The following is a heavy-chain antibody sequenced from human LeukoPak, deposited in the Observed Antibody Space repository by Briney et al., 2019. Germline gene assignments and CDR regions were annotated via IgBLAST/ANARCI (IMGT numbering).Heavy chain of an antibody. CDR1: GGSISSYY. V-gene: IGHV4-59*01. CDR3: ARDAERIAVNTDWYFDL. J-gene: IGHJ2*01. Sequence: SETLSLTCTGSGGSISSYYWSWVRQPPGKGLGGVGYIYYSGSTNYNPSLKSRVTISVDTSKNQFSLKLSSVTAADTAVYYCARDAERIAVNTDWYFDLWGRGTLVTVSS. CDR2: IYYSGST. D-gene: IGHD6-19*01.